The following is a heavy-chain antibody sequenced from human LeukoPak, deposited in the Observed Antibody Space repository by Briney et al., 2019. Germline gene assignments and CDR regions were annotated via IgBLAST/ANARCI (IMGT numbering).Heavy chain of an antibody. Sequence: SETLSLTCAVYGGSFSGYYWSWIRQPPGKGLKWIGEINHSGSTNYNPSLKSRVTISVDTSKNQFSLKLSSVTAADTAVYYCARGVWLRMGYYYGMDVWGQGTTVTVSS. J-gene: IGHJ6*02. D-gene: IGHD5-12*01. CDR3: ARGVWLRMGYYYGMDV. CDR2: INHSGST. V-gene: IGHV4-34*01. CDR1: GGSFSGYY.